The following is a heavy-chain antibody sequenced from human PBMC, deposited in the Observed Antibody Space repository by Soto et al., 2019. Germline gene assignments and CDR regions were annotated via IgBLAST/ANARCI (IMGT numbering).Heavy chain of an antibody. CDR1: GGSISSGGYY. D-gene: IGHD3-10*01. Sequence: SETLSLTYTVSGGSISSGGYYWSWIRQHPGKGLEWIGYIYYSGSTYYNPSLKSRVTISVDTSKNQFSLKLSSVTAADTAVYYCARDLRFRGFYGMDVWGQGTTVTVSS. J-gene: IGHJ6*02. CDR2: IYYSGST. V-gene: IGHV4-31*03. CDR3: ARDLRFRGFYGMDV.